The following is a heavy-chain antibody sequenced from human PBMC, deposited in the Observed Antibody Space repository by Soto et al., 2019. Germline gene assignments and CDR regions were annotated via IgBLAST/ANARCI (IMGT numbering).Heavy chain of an antibody. Sequence: QVQLVQSGAEVKKPGASVKVSCKASGYTFTSYAISWVRQAPGQGLEWMGWISGYNGNTNYAQKLQGRVTMTTDTYASTAYMELRSLRSDDTAVYYCARSRGGGIVGDTDDYWGQGTLVTVSS. CDR1: GYTFTSYA. V-gene: IGHV1-18*01. D-gene: IGHD1-26*01. J-gene: IGHJ4*02. CDR2: ISGYNGNT. CDR3: ARSRGGGIVGDTDDY.